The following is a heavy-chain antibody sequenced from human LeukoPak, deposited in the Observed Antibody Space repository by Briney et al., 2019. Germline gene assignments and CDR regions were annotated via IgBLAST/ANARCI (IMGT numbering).Heavy chain of an antibody. CDR1: GFTFDDYA. J-gene: IGHJ3*02. Sequence: PGGSLRLSCAASGFTFDDYAMHWVRQAPGKGLEWVSGISWNSGSIGYADSVKGRFTTSRDNAKNSLYLQMNSLRAEDTALYYCAKDRGSSGSDAFDIWGQGTMVTVSS. V-gene: IGHV3-9*01. CDR3: AKDRGSSGSDAFDI. D-gene: IGHD3-22*01. CDR2: ISWNSGSI.